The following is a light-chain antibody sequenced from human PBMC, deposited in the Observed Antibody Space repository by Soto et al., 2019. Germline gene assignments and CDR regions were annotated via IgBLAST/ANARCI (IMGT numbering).Light chain of an antibody. CDR3: QQYYKFPSLT. V-gene: IGKV3-15*01. CDR1: QSVSSS. Sequence: EIVMTQSPATLSVSPGERATLSCRASQSVSSSLAWYQQKPGQAPRLLIYGASTRATGIPARFSGSGSGTEFTLTIGSLQSEDFAVYYCQQYYKFPSLTFGGGTKVEIK. J-gene: IGKJ4*01. CDR2: GAS.